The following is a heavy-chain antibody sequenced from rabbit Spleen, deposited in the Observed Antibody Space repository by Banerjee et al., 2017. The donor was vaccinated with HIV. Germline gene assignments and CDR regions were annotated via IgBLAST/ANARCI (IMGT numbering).Heavy chain of an antibody. CDR2: IITGDGRT. D-gene: IGHD4-2*01. Sequence: QSLEESGGDLVKPGGTLTLTCTASGFTLSSCWMCWVRQAPGKGLEWIGCIITGDGRTFYASWVSGRFTISKTSSTTVTLQMTSLTAADTATYFCAREPAVSMDLWGPGTWSPS. CDR3: AREPAVSMDL. V-gene: IGHV1S40*01. CDR1: GFTLSSCW. J-gene: IGHJ4*01.